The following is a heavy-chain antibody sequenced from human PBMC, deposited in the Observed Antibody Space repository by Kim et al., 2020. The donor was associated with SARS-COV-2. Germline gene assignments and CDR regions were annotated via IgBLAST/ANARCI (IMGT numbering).Heavy chain of an antibody. J-gene: IGHJ6*02. D-gene: IGHD2-15*01. V-gene: IGHV3-15*01. CDR1: GFTFSNAW. CDR3: TTDNAGYCSGGSCYYYCYGMVV. Sequence: GGSLRLSCAASGFTFSNAWMSWVRQAPGKGLEWVGRIKSKTDGGTTDYAAPVKGRFTISRDDSKNTLYLQMNSLKTEDTAVYYCTTDNAGYCSGGSCYYYCYGMVVWGQGTTVTVSS. CDR2: IKSKTDGGTT.